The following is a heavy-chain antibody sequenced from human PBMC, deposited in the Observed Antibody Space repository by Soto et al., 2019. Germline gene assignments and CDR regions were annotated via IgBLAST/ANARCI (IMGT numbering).Heavy chain of an antibody. D-gene: IGHD3-10*01. V-gene: IGHV3-23*01. J-gene: IGHJ6*03. CDR3: AKAYYGSGSYYYYYMDV. Sequence: GGSLRLSCAASGFTFSSYAMSWVRQAPGKGLEWVSAISGSGGSTYYADSVKGRFTISRDNSKNTLYLQMNSLRAEDTAVYYCAKAYYGSGSYYYYYMDVWGKGTTVTVSS. CDR2: ISGSGGST. CDR1: GFTFSSYA.